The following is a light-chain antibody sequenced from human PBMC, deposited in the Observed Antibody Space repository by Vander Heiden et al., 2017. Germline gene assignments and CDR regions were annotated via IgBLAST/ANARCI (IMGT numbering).Light chain of an antibody. V-gene: IGLV1-40*01. CDR3: QSFDSGLGVI. CDR2: GNT. Sequence: QSLLTQPPSVHGAPGPAVIISCTGSSSNIGADYDVHWYQHLPGTAPKLLIYGNTLRASGVPDRFSGSKSATSASLAITGLQAEDEADYYCQSFDSGLGVIFGGGTRLTV. CDR1: SSNIGADYD. J-gene: IGLJ2*01.